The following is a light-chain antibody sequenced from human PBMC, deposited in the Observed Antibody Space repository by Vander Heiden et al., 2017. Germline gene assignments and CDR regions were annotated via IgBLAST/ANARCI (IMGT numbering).Light chain of an antibody. CDR3: RQSLQTPQT. CDR1: QSLLHGNGYNY. CDR2: LGS. Sequence: DIVMTQSPLSLPVTPGEPASISCRSSQSLLHGNGYNYLDWYLQKPGQSPHLLIYLGSNRASGVPDRFSGSGSGTDFTLKISRVEAEDVGIYYCRQSLQTPQTFGQGTRLEI. J-gene: IGKJ5*01. V-gene: IGKV2-28*01.